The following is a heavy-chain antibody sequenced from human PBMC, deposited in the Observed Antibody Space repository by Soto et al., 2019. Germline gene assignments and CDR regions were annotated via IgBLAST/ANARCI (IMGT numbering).Heavy chain of an antibody. Sequence: EVQLVPSGAEVKKPGESLRISCKGSGYSFTSYWISWVRQMPGKGLEWMGRIDPSDSYTNYSPSFQGHVTISADKSISTAYLQWSSLKASDTAMYYCARRRITMVRGVIAQYGMDVWGQGTTVTVSS. CDR1: GYSFTSYW. D-gene: IGHD3-10*01. CDR3: ARRRITMVRGVIAQYGMDV. V-gene: IGHV5-10-1*01. CDR2: IDPSDSYT. J-gene: IGHJ6*02.